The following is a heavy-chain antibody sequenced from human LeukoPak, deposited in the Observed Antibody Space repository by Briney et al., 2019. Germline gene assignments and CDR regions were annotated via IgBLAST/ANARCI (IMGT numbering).Heavy chain of an antibody. D-gene: IGHD3-3*01. CDR1: GYTFTSYD. CDR3: AIPPAGFAAAFDI. Sequence: GASVKVSCKASGYTFTSYDINWVRQATGQGLEWMGWMNPNSGNAGYAQKFQGRVTMTRNTSISTAYMELSSLRSEDTAVYYCAIPPAGFAAAFDIWGQGTMVTVSS. CDR2: MNPNSGNA. J-gene: IGHJ3*02. V-gene: IGHV1-8*01.